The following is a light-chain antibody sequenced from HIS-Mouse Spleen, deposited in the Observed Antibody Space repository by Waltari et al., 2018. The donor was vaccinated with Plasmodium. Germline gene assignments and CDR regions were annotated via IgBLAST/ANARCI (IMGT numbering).Light chain of an antibody. CDR3: QQYNNWSFT. CDR1: QSVSSN. Sequence: ELVMTQSPATLSVSPGERATIPCRAGQSVSSNFAWYQQKPGQPPRLLIYGASTRPTGIPARFSGSGSGTEFTLTISSLQSEDFAVYYCQQYNNWSFTFGPGTKVDIK. CDR2: GAS. J-gene: IGKJ3*01. V-gene: IGKV3-15*01.